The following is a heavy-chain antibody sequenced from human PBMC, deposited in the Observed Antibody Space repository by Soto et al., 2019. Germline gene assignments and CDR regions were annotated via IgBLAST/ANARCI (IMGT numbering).Heavy chain of an antibody. J-gene: IGHJ4*02. D-gene: IGHD6-19*01. CDR2: ISASGSYI. CDR1: GITFSNYN. V-gene: IGHV3-21*01. CDR3: AHIVVAGLGYYFDY. Sequence: GGSLRLSCAASGITFSNYNINWVRQVPGTGLAWVSYISASGSYIYYADSVKGRFTISRDNAKNSMYLQMNSLRAEDTAVYYCAHIVVAGLGYYFDYWGQGTLVTVSS.